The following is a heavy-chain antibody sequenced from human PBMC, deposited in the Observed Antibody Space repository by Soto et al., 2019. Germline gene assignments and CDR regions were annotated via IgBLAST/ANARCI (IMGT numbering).Heavy chain of an antibody. CDR3: ARNGDSLSNFDY. V-gene: IGHV4-39*01. CDR2: IYYSGST. J-gene: IGHJ4*02. Sequence: PSETLSLTCTVSGGSISSISYYWGWIRQPPGKGLEWIGSIYYSGSTYYNPSLKSRVTISVDTSKNQFSLKLSSVTAADTAVYYCARNGDSLSNFDYWGQGTLVTVS. D-gene: IGHD4-17*01. CDR1: GGSISSISYY.